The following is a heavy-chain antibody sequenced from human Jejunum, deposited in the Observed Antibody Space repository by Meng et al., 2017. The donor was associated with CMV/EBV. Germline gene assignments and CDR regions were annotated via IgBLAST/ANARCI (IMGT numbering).Heavy chain of an antibody. V-gene: IGHV3-43*01. J-gene: IGHJ3*01. CDR3: ATIGGLQAFDF. D-gene: IGHD3-16*01. CDR1: GFDFEDYT. CDR2: ISWDGGDT. Sequence: CSASGFDFEDYTRHWVRQAPGKSLEWVSLISWDGGDTLYADSVRGRFTISRDNSKNSLYLHMSSLRADDTAFYYCATIGGLQAFDFWGQGTMVTVSS.